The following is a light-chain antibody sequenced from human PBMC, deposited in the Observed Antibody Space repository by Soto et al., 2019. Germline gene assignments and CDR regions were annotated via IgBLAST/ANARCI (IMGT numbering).Light chain of an antibody. Sequence: DIQMTQSPPSLSASVRDRVTITCRASQGIRNDLGWYQRKPGKAPKRLIYAASYLQSGVPSRFSGSGSGTDFTLTIYSLQPEDFAPYSCQQSYITPITFAQGTRLEIK. J-gene: IGKJ5*01. CDR1: QGIRND. V-gene: IGKV1-39*01. CDR3: QQSYITPIT. CDR2: AAS.